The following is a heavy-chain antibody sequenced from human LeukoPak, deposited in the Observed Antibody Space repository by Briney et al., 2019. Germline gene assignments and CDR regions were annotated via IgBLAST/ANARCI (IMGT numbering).Heavy chain of an antibody. Sequence: ASVKVSCKAFGYGFTSYYIHWVQQAPGQGLEWMGIINPSVGGTTYARKFQGRVTMTRDTSTSTVYMELSSLRSEDTAVYYCARHGSGRYYPAEGRVDYWGQGTLVTVSS. J-gene: IGHJ4*02. V-gene: IGHV1-46*03. D-gene: IGHD3-10*01. CDR1: GYGFTSYY. CDR2: INPSVGGT. CDR3: ARHGSGRYYPAEGRVDY.